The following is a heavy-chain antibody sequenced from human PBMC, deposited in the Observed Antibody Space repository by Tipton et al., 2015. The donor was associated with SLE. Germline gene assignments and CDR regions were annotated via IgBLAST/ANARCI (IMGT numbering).Heavy chain of an antibody. CDR1: GFTFSSYA. CDR3: AKTRPAGWLAPDY. CDR2: IYSGGST. V-gene: IGHV3-23*03. D-gene: IGHD6-19*01. Sequence: SLRLSCAASGFTFSSYAMSWVRQAPGKGLEWVSVIYSGGSTYYADSVKGRFTISRDNSKNTLYLQMNSLRAEDTAVYYCAKTRPAGWLAPDYWGQGTLVTVSS. J-gene: IGHJ4*02.